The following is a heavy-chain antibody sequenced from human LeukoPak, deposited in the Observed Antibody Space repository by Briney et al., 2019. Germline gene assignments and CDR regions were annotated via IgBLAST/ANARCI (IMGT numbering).Heavy chain of an antibody. D-gene: IGHD3-3*01. CDR2: IWYDGSNK. V-gene: IGHV3-33*06. Sequence: GGSLRLSCAASGFTFSSYGMHWVRQAPGKGLEWVAVIWYDGSNKYYADSVKGRFTISRDNSKNTLYLQMNSLRAEDTAVYYCAKAEVWGFGVVYKPYYFDYWGQGTLVTVSS. CDR1: GFTFSSYG. CDR3: AKAEVWGFGVVYKPYYFDY. J-gene: IGHJ4*02.